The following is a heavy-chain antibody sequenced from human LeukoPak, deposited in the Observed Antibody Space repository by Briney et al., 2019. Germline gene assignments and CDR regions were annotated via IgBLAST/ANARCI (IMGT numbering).Heavy chain of an antibody. CDR3: AGSVAPEPDYAGEYYGMDV. Sequence: PGRSLRLSCAASGFTFSSYAMHWVRQAPGKGLEWVAVISYDGSNKYYADSVKGRFTISRDNSKNTLYLQMNSLRAEDTAVYYCAGSVAPEPDYAGEYYGMDVWGQGTTVTVSS. J-gene: IGHJ6*02. V-gene: IGHV3-30-3*01. CDR1: GFTFSSYA. CDR2: ISYDGSNK. D-gene: IGHD4-17*01.